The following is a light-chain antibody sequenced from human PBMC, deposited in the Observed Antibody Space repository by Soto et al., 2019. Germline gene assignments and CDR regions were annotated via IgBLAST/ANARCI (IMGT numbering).Light chain of an antibody. CDR3: QQGYTTPYT. J-gene: IGKJ2*01. Sequence: DIQMNLSASSLSASVGDRVTISCRASQSSSNYLNWYQQKPGKAPKLLIYAASTLQSGVPSRFSGSGSGTDFTLTISSLQPEDFATYYCQQGYTTPYTFGQGTKLEIK. V-gene: IGKV1-39*01. CDR2: AAS. CDR1: QSSSNY.